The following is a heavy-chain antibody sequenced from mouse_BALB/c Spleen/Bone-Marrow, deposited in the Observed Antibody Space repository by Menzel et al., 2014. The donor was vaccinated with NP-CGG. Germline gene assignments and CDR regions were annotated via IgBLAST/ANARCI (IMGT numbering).Heavy chain of an antibody. D-gene: IGHD2-14*01. J-gene: IGHJ4*01. CDR1: GYTFTDYG. CDR2: ISLYSGNT. CDR3: ARGDYRYDETMDY. Sequence: QVQLQQSGPELVRPGVSVKISCKGSGYTFTDYGMHWVKQSHAKSLEWIGLISLYSGNTNYNQKFKDKATVTVDKSSSTAYMELARLTSEDSAIYYCARGDYRYDETMDYWGQGTSVTVSS. V-gene: IGHV1-67*01.